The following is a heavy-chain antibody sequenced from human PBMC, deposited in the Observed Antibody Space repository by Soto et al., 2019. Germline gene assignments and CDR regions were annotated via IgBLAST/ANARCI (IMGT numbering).Heavy chain of an antibody. CDR3: PRVHVMVVAGSTFDY. CDR1: GYSIRSGSY. V-gene: IGHV4-38-2*02. CDR2: IYHGGTT. Sequence: PSQTLSLTYTVSGYSIRSGSYCACIRQTPGKGPEWIASIYHGGTTFYKPSLKSRITISVDTSNNQFSLKLTSVTAADTAVYYCPRVHVMVVAGSTFDYWGHGTVVTVSS. J-gene: IGHJ4*01. D-gene: IGHD6-19*01.